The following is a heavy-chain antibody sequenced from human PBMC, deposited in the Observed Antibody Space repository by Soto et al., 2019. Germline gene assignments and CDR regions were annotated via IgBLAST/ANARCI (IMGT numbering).Heavy chain of an antibody. Sequence: QVQLQESGPGLVKPSGTLSLTCTVSGDSMSSSNWWNRVRQPPGKGLEWIGEAHHSGRTNYNPSLKSRVTISVDRSQNHFSLQMTSVTAADTAVYYCARSEATALDYWGQGTLVTVSS. V-gene: IGHV4-4*02. J-gene: IGHJ4*02. CDR1: GDSMSSSNW. CDR2: AHHSGRT. CDR3: ARSEATALDY.